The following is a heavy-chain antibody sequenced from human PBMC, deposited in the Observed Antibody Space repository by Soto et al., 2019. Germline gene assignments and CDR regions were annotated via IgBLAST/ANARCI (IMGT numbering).Heavy chain of an antibody. J-gene: IGHJ4*02. D-gene: IGHD6-6*01. CDR1: GFTFSSYA. V-gene: IGHV3-30-3*01. CDR2: ISYDGSNK. Sequence: QVQLVESGGGVVQPGRSLRLSCAASGFTFSSYAMHWVRQAPGKGLEWVAVISYDGSNKYYADSVKGRFTISRDNSKNTLYLQMNSLRAEDTAVYYCARDRYPLRSSSEVRTTPLDYWGQGTLVTVSS. CDR3: ARDRYPLRSSSEVRTTPLDY.